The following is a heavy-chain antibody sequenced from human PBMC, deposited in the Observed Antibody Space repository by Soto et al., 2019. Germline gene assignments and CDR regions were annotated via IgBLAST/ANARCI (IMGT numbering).Heavy chain of an antibody. D-gene: IGHD2-15*01. Sequence: SENLSLTCTVSGGSISSGDYYWSWIRQAPGEGMEWTGYINSGGSTYLNPSLKSRVTISVDTSKNQFSLKLSSVTAADTAVYYCARVGRYCSGGSCYPGVLYYYYGMDVWGQGTTVTVSS. CDR1: GGSISSGDYY. V-gene: IGHV4-30-4*01. J-gene: IGHJ6*02. CDR3: ARVGRYCSGGSCYPGVLYYYYGMDV. CDR2: INSGGST.